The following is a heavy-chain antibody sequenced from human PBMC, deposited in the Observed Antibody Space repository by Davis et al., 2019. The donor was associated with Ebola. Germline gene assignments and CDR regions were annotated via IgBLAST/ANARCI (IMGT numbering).Heavy chain of an antibody. J-gene: IGHJ5*02. V-gene: IGHV4-34*01. D-gene: IGHD2-2*01. CDR1: GGSFSGYY. CDR3: ARKPARWENWFDP. Sequence: SETLSLTCAVYGGSFSGYYWGWIRQPPGKGLEWIGEMNHIGSTNYNPSLKSRVTISVDTSRNQFSLTLTSVSAADTAVYYCARKPARWENWFDPWGQGTLVTVSS. CDR2: MNHIGST.